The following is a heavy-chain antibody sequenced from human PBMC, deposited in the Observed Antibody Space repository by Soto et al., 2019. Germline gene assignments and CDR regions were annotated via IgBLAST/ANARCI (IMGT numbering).Heavy chain of an antibody. J-gene: IGHJ4*02. CDR1: GFLFNTYW. V-gene: IGHV3-74*01. Sequence: EVQLVESGGGLVQPGGSLRLSCAASGFLFNTYWMFWVRQAPRKGLLWVSRIKSDGSSTNYPDSVKGRFTISRDNAKNTLYLQMTSLRAEDTAVYYCAIGGGDYNYLDYWGQGILVTVSS. CDR3: AIGGGDYNYLDY. CDR2: IKSDGSST. D-gene: IGHD3-9*01.